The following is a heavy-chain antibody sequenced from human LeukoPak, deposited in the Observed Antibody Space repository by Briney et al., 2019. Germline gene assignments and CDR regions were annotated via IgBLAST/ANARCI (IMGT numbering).Heavy chain of an antibody. J-gene: IGHJ3*02. V-gene: IGHV3-30-3*01. Sequence: PGGSLRLSCAASGFTFSSYAMHWVRQAPGKGLEWVAVISYDGSNKYYADSVKGRFTISRDNSKNTLYLQMNSLRAEDTAVYYCARVGSGWYDGHDDAFDIWGQGTMVTVSS. CDR2: ISYDGSNK. CDR3: ARVGSGWYDGHDDAFDI. D-gene: IGHD6-19*01. CDR1: GFTFSSYA.